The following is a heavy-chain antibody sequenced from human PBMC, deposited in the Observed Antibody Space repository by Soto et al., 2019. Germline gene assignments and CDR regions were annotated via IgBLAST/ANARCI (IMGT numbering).Heavy chain of an antibody. V-gene: IGHV3-48*02. J-gene: IGHJ4*02. D-gene: IGHD5-18*01. CDR1: GFTFSSHR. CDR3: ARAIRGFSYVVDY. Sequence: LRLSCAASGFTFSSHRINWVRQAPGKGLEWVSYISGSGATKYYADSVKGRFTISRDNARNSLYLQMSSLSDEDTAVYYCARAIRGFSYVVDYWGQGTLVTVSS. CDR2: ISGSGATK.